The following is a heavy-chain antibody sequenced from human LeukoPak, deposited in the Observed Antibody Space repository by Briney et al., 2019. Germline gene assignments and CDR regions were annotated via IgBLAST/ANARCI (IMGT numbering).Heavy chain of an antibody. J-gene: IGHJ4*02. Sequence: SETLSLTCTVSGGSISSSSYYWGWIRQPPGKGLEWIGSIYYSGSTYYNPSLKSRVTISVDTSKNQFSLKLSSVTAADTAVYYCARETDFLGNLVDYWGQGTLVTVSS. V-gene: IGHV4-39*02. CDR1: GGSISSSSYY. CDR2: IYYSGST. D-gene: IGHD7-27*01. CDR3: ARETDFLGNLVDY.